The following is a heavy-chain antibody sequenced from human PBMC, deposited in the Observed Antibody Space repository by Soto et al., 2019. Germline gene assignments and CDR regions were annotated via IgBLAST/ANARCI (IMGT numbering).Heavy chain of an antibody. Sequence: WTVAGGTIRSHGCRWIMQHPRKGQEWIGYIYYSGSTNYNPSLKSRVTISVDTSKNQFSLKLSSVTAEDTAVYYCARHVAYDILTGYQVDYFDYWGQGTLVTVSS. D-gene: IGHD3-9*01. J-gene: IGHJ4*02. CDR3: ARHVAYDILTGYQVDYFDY. V-gene: IGHV4-59*08. CDR1: GGTIRSHG. CDR2: IYYSGST.